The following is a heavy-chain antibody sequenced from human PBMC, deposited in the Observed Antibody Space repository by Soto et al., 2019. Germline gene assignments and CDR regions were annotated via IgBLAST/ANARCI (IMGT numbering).Heavy chain of an antibody. J-gene: IGHJ4*02. CDR2: ISGSGIST. CDR1: GFTFSNYG. V-gene: IGHV3-23*01. CDR3: AKAFKTTPGSPYYFEY. D-gene: IGHD3-10*01. Sequence: GGSLRLSCAASGFTFSNYGMNWVRQAPGKGLEWVSAISGSGISTYYADSVEGRFTISRDSSKNTLYLQMNSLRAEDTAIYYCAKAFKTTPGSPYYFEYWGQGTLVTVSS.